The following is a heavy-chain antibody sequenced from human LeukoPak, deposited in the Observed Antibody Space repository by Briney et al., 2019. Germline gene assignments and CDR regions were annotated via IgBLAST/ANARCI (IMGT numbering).Heavy chain of an antibody. CDR3: ARRVITMIVVATRRRGYNWFDP. CDR1: GFTVSSNY. Sequence: PGGSLRLSCAASGFTVSSNYMSWVRQAPGKGLEWVSVIYSGGSTYYADSVKGRFTISRDNSKNTLYLQMNSLRAEDTAVYYCARRVITMIVVATRRRGYNWFDPWGQGTLVTVSS. CDR2: IYSGGST. J-gene: IGHJ5*02. V-gene: IGHV3-66*02. D-gene: IGHD3-22*01.